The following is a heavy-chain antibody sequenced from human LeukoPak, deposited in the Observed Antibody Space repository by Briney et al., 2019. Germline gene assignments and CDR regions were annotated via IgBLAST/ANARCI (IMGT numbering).Heavy chain of an antibody. CDR3: AGGHGSAYYYYYYMGV. Sequence: SETLSLTFTVSGGSISIYYWSWIRQPPGKGLEWTWYIYYSGSTNYNPSLKSRVAISVDTSKNQFSLKLSSVTAADTAVYYCAGGHGSAYYYYYYMGVWGKGTTVTISS. CDR1: GGSISIYY. CDR2: IYYSGST. V-gene: IGHV4-59*01. J-gene: IGHJ6*03. D-gene: IGHD3-10*01.